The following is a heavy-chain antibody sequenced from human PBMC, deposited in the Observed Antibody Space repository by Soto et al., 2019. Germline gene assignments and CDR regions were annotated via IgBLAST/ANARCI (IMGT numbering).Heavy chain of an antibody. V-gene: IGHV3-48*01. CDR3: ARAVAVAGYDY. D-gene: IGHD6-19*01. Sequence: EVQLVESGGGLVRPGGSLRLSCAASGFTFNTYGMDWVRQAPGKGLEWLSYISSSGSAQFYADSVQGRFTISRDNAKNSLYLQMNSLRAEDTAVYYCARAVAVAGYDYWGQGTLVTVSS. J-gene: IGHJ4*02. CDR1: GFTFNTYG. CDR2: ISSSGSAQ.